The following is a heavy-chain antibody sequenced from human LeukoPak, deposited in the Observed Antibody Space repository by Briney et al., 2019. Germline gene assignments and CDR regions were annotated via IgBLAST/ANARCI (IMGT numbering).Heavy chain of an antibody. D-gene: IGHD6-19*01. CDR2: IRYNGGT. CDR1: GFTSSRYD. CDR3: AKVSWTSVAVAGTVDC. Sequence: PGGSLRLSCAVSGFTSSRYDMSWVRQAPGKGLEWVSGIRYNGGTVYADSVKGRFTTSRDNSKNTLYLQMSSLRAEDTAVYYCAKVSWTSVAVAGTVDCWGQGTLVTVSS. J-gene: IGHJ4*02. V-gene: IGHV3-23*01.